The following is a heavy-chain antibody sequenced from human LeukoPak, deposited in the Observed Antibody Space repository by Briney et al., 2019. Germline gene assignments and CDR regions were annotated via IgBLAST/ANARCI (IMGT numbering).Heavy chain of an antibody. J-gene: IGHJ4*02. CDR1: GFTFGAYA. V-gene: IGHV3-21*01. CDR3: ARERTDQLLLDF. CDR2: ISYSGRDK. D-gene: IGHD1-1*01. Sequence: GGSLRLSCAASGFTFGAYAMNWVRQEAGKGLEWVSSISYSGRDKFYADSVKGRFTISRDNTKNSLYLEMNNLRAEDTAVFYCARERTDQLLLDFWGQGALVTVSS.